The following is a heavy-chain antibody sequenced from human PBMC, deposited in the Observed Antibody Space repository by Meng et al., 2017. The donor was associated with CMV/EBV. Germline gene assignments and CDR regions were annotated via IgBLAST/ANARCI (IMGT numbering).Heavy chain of an antibody. CDR2: IYYSGST. V-gene: IGHV4-39*07. CDR1: GGSISSSSYY. Sequence: SETLSLTCTVSGGSISSSSYYWGWIRQPPGKGLEWIGSIYYSGSTYYNPSLKRRVTISVDTSKNQFSLKLGSVTAADTAVYYCAGDLGSRITIFGVVTSGNWFDPWGQGTLVTVSS. D-gene: IGHD3-3*01. CDR3: AGDLGSRITIFGVVTSGNWFDP. J-gene: IGHJ5*02.